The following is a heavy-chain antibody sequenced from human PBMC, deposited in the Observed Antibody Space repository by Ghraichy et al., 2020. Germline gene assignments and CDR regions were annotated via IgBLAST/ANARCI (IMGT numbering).Heavy chain of an antibody. CDR3: ARDGCSSTSCYIWDWFDP. J-gene: IGHJ5*02. CDR1: GFSFDYYG. Sequence: LSLTCAASGFSFDYYGMRWVRQAPGKGLEWVFGINWNGSTTGYADSVKGRFTISRDNAKNSLYLQMNSLRAEDTALYRCARDGCSSTSCYIWDWFDPWGQGTMVTVSS. CDR2: INWNGSTT. D-gene: IGHD2-2*02. V-gene: IGHV3-20*01.